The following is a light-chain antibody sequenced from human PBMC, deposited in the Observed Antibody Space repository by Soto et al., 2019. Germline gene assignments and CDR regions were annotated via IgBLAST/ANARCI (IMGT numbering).Light chain of an antibody. V-gene: IGKV3-15*01. CDR3: QQYDHLPIT. CDR2: DAS. CDR1: QSIGKN. Sequence: EIVLTQSPVTLSVSPGDRATLSCRASQSIGKNLAWYQQKPGRAPRLLIYDASTRATGTPARFSGSGSGSDFTLTISSLQSEDFATYYCQQYDHLPITFGQGTRLEIK. J-gene: IGKJ5*01.